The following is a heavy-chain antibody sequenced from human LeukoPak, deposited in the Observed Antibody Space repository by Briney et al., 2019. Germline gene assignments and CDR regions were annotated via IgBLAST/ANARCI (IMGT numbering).Heavy chain of an antibody. CDR2: ISSSGSTI. CDR3: AREPEYSSSGYDY. Sequence: GGSLRLSCAASGFTFSSYEMNWVRQAPGKGLEWVSYISSSGSTIYYADSVKGRFTISRDNAKNSLYLQMNSLRAEDTAVYYCAREPEYSSSGYDYWGQGTLVTVSS. J-gene: IGHJ4*02. V-gene: IGHV3-48*03. CDR1: GFTFSSYE. D-gene: IGHD6-6*01.